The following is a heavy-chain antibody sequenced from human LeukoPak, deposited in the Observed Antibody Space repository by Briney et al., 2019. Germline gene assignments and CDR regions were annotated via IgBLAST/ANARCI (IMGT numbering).Heavy chain of an antibody. CDR2: IYHSGST. D-gene: IGHD3-10*01. CDR1: GYSISSGYY. J-gene: IGHJ4*02. CDR3: ARLGSYYPFDY. V-gene: IGHV4-38-2*01. Sequence: SETLSLTCAVSGYSISSGYYWGWIRQPPGKGLEWIGSIYHSGSTYYNPSLKSRVTISVDTSKNQFSLKLSSVTAADTAVYYCARLGSYYPFDYWGQGTLVTVSS.